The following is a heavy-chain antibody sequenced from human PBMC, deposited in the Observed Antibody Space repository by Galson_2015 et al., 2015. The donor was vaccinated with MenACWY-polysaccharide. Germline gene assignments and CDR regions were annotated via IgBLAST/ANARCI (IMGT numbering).Heavy chain of an antibody. CDR1: GGSIGSYY. CDR3: AREPRFLEWPQMDYYYGMDV. Sequence: SETLSLTCTVSGGSIGSYYWSWIRQPAGKGLEWIGRIYTSGSTNYNPSLKSRVTMSVDTSKNQFSLKLSSVTAADTAVYYCAREPRFLEWPQMDYYYGMDVWGQGTTVTVSS. J-gene: IGHJ6*02. CDR2: IYTSGST. D-gene: IGHD3-3*01. V-gene: IGHV4-4*07.